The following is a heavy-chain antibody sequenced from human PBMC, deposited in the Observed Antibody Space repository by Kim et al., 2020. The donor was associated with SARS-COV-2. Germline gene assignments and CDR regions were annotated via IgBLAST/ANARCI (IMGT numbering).Heavy chain of an antibody. V-gene: IGHV1-46*01. CDR1: GYTFTNYY. CDR2: INPSGGST. CDR3: ARNVGSGFDY. D-gene: IGHD3-10*01. Sequence: ASVKVSCKASGYTFTNYYIHWVRQAPGQGLEWMGRINPSGGSTSYAQKFQGRVTMTWDTSTSTVYMELSSLRSEDMAVYYCARNVGSGFDYWGQGTLVTV. J-gene: IGHJ4*02.